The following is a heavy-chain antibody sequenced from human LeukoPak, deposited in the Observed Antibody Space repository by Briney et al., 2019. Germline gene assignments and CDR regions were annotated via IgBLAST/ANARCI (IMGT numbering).Heavy chain of an antibody. D-gene: IGHD3-3*01. CDR1: GGSFSGYY. CDR3: AGGFYYDFWSGFAPRMDV. Sequence: SETLSLTCAVYGGSFSGYYWSWIRQPPGKGLEWIGEINHSGSTNYNPSLKSRVTISVDTSKNQFSLKLSSVTAADTAVYYCAGGFYYDFWSGFAPRMDVWGQGTTVTVSS. V-gene: IGHV4-34*01. J-gene: IGHJ6*02. CDR2: INHSGST.